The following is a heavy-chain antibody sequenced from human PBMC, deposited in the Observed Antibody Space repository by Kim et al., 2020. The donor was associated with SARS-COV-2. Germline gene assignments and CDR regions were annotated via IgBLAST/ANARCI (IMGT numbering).Heavy chain of an antibody. V-gene: IGHV3-11*05. CDR2: ISSSSSYA. CDR3: AREMGERITIFGVAKGKSYGMDV. Sequence: GGSLRLSCAASGFTFSDYYMSWIRQAPGKGLEWVSYISSSSSYANYADSVKGRFTISRDNAKNSLYLQMNSLRAEDTAVYYCAREMGERITIFGVAKGKSYGMDVWGQGTTVTVSS. D-gene: IGHD3-3*01. CDR1: GFTFSDYY. J-gene: IGHJ6*02.